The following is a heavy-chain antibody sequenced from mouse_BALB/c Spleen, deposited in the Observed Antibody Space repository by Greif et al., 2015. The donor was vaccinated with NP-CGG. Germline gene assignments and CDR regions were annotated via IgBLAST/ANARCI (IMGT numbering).Heavy chain of an antibody. Sequence: EVHLVEPGGGLVKPGGSLKPSCAASGFTFSSYAMSWVRQSPEKRLEWVAEISSGGSYTYYPDTVTGRFTISRDNAKNTLYLEMSSLRSEDTAMYYCARESYGYDAPSFYFDYWGQGTTLTVSS. D-gene: IGHD2-2*01. CDR3: ARESYGYDAPSFYFDY. CDR1: GFTFSSYA. J-gene: IGHJ2*01. V-gene: IGHV5-9-4*01. CDR2: ISSGGSYT.